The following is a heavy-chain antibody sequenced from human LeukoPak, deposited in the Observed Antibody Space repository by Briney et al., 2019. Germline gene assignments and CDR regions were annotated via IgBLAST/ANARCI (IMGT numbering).Heavy chain of an antibody. CDR3: ARDRGDDTVLLWFGESAPNNWFDP. CDR1: GFSFSNYW. Sequence: GGSLRLSCAASGFSFSNYWMTWLRQAPGKGLEWVANIRGDESRKYYLDSVTGRFTISRDNAKNSLYLQMNSLRAEDTAVYYCARDRGDDTVLLWFGESAPNNWFDPWGQGTLVTVSS. CDR2: IRGDESRK. D-gene: IGHD3-10*01. V-gene: IGHV3-7*01. J-gene: IGHJ5*02.